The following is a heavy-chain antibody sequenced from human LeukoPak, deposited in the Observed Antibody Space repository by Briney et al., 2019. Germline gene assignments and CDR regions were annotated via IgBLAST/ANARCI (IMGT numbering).Heavy chain of an antibody. D-gene: IGHD3-22*01. J-gene: IGHJ4*02. CDR2: MNPNNGDT. CDR1: GYDFSRYD. CDR3: ARVRYSDSSVLTRKRSYYFDY. Sequence: GASVTVSCTASGYDFSRYDINWVRLAPGQGLEWMGWMNPNNGDTDYAQNFQGRVTMTRDTSMSTAYMELSSLRSEDTALYYCARVRYSDSSVLTRKRSYYFDYWGQGTLVTVSS. V-gene: IGHV1-8*01.